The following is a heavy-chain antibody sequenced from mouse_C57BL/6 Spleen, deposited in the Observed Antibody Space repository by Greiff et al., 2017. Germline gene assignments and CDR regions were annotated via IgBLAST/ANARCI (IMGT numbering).Heavy chain of an antibody. J-gene: IGHJ3*01. CDR2: IDPETGGT. Sequence: LVESGAELVRPGASVTLSCKASGYTFTDYEMHWVKQTPVHGLEWIGAIDPETGGTAYNQKFKGKAILTADKSSSTAYMELRSLTSEDSAVYYCTRNYYGSQFAYWGQGTLVTVSA. CDR1: GYTFTDYE. D-gene: IGHD1-1*01. V-gene: IGHV1-15*01. CDR3: TRNYYGSQFAY.